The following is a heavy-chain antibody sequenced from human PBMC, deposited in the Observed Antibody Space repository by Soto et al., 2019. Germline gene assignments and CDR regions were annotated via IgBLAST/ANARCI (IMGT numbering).Heavy chain of an antibody. Sequence: ESGGGVVQPGRSLRLSCAASGFSFRSYGMHWVRQAPGKGLEWLAIIWDDGSKRFYVDSVKDRFTISRDNSKNTLYLQMNSLRVEDTAVYYCARDSSSTPDYWGQGTLVTVSS. CDR3: ARDSSSTPDY. J-gene: IGHJ4*02. V-gene: IGHV3-33*01. CDR1: GFSFRSYG. CDR2: IWDDGSKR. D-gene: IGHD6-6*01.